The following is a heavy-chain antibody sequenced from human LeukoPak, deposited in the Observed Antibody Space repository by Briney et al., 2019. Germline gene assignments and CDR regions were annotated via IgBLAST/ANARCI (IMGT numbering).Heavy chain of an antibody. Sequence: GGSLRLSCAASGFTFRDYNRDWVRQAPGKGLEWVGRTKPYSHATEYAASVNGRFSISRDDSRNSLYLQMNSLKIEDTAVYYCVRGFHSFDVWGRGTLVTVSS. CDR1: GFTFRDYN. V-gene: IGHV3-72*01. J-gene: IGHJ2*01. CDR3: VRGFHSFDV. CDR2: TKPYSHAT.